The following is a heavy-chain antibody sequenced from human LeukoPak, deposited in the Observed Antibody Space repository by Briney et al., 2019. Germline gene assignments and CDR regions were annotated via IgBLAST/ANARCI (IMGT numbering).Heavy chain of an antibody. CDR3: ARDENSYYMDV. Sequence: PSETLSLTXAVSGVSISSGDYYWTWIRQPPGKGLEWIGYISYSGSTYYNPSLKSGITISLDTSKNQFSLKVTSVTAADTAVYYCARDENSYYMDVWGTETTVTVSS. CDR2: ISYSGST. CDR1: GVSISSGDYY. J-gene: IGHJ6*03. V-gene: IGHV4-30-4*08.